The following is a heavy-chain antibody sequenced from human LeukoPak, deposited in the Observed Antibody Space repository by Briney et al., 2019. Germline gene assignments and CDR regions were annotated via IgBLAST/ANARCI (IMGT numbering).Heavy chain of an antibody. CDR3: ARVAMDV. CDR1: GFTFSSYS. CDR2: ISRSSSTI. V-gene: IGHV3-48*04. J-gene: IGHJ6*03. Sequence: GGSLRLSCAASGFTFSSYSMNWVRQAPGKGLEWVSYISRSSSTIYYADSVKGRFTISRDNAKNSLYLQMNSLRAEDTAVYYCARVAMDVWGKGTTVTVSS.